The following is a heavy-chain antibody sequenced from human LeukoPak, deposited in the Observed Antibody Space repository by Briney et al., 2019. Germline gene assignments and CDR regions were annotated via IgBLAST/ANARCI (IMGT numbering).Heavy chain of an antibody. V-gene: IGHV4-39*01. CDR1: GGSISSSSYY. D-gene: IGHD1-26*01. Sequence: KPSETLSLTCTVSGGSISSSSYYWGWIRQPPGQGLEWIGTIFYSGSTYYSPSLKSRVTISVDTSRNQFSLKVNSVTAADTAVYYCARQGGSGSYSPLRPRAPRNWFDPWGQGTLVTVSS. CDR3: ARQGGSGSYSPLRPRAPRNWFDP. J-gene: IGHJ5*02. CDR2: IFYSGST.